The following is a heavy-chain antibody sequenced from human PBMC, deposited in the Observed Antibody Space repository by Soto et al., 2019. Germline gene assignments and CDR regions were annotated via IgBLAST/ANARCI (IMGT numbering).Heavy chain of an antibody. CDR1: GVSLTSGNW. V-gene: IGHV4-4*02. J-gene: IGHJ4*02. CDR3: ARLVYATRLNYMYFDF. D-gene: IGHD2-2*01. CDR2: IFHDGTA. Sequence: SETLSLTCAVSGVSLTSGNWWTWVRQSPQRGLEYIGEIFHDGTANYYPSFERRVAMSVDTSRNQFSLKLTSVTAADTAVYFCARLVYATRLNYMYFDFWGPGTLVTVSS.